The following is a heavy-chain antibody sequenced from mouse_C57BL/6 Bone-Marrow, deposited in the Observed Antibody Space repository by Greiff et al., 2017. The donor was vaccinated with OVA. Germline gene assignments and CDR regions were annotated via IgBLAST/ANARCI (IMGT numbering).Heavy chain of an antibody. D-gene: IGHD2-4*01. J-gene: IGHJ3*01. CDR1: GFTFSSYA. CDR2: ISDGGSYT. Sequence: DVKLVESGGGLVKPGGSLKLSCAASGFTFSSYAMSWVRQTPEKRLEWVATISDGGSYTYYPDNVKGRFTISRDNAKNNLYLQMSHLKSEDTAMYYCARAPYDYDEGAWFAYWGQGTLVTVSA. CDR3: ARAPYDYDEGAWFAY. V-gene: IGHV5-4*03.